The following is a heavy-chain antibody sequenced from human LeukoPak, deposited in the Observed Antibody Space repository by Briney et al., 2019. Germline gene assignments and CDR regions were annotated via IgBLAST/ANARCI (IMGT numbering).Heavy chain of an antibody. D-gene: IGHD3-22*01. CDR3: ARDLTSYYYDNNGAFDF. J-gene: IGHJ4*02. V-gene: IGHV1-69*08. CDR2: IIPILDTP. Sequence: SVKVSCKASGYTFTGYYMHWVRQAPGQGLEWMGRIIPILDTPNYAQKFQGRVTITADKSTSTAYMELSSLRSEDTAVYYCARDLTSYYYDNNGAFDFWGQGTLVTVSS. CDR1: GYTFTGYY.